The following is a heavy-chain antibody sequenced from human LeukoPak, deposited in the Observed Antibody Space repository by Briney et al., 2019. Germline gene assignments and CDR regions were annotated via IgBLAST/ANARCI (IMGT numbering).Heavy chain of an antibody. J-gene: IGHJ4*02. CDR2: VDYSGNT. D-gene: IGHD5-24*01. V-gene: IGHV4-59*01. CDR1: DGPMRTYY. Sequence: SGTLSLTCTVSDGPMRTYYWNWIRQPPGKGLEWIGYVDYSGNTDHNPSFESRVTMSMDTSKNLFSLKLTSVTAADTAVYYCARDRFATTTWDSTFDYWGQGILVTVSS. CDR3: ARDRFATTTWDSTFDY.